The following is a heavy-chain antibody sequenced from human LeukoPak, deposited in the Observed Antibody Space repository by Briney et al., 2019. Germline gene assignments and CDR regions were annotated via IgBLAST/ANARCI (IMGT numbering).Heavy chain of an antibody. V-gene: IGHV4-38-2*02. Sequence: SETLSLTCTVSGYSISSGYYWGWIRQPPGKGLEWIGSIYHSGSTYYNPSLKSRVTISVDTSKNQFSLKLSSVTAADTAVYYCARAPPTIYGSGGGWFDPWGQGTLVTVSS. CDR1: GYSISSGYY. CDR3: ARAPPTIYGSGGGWFDP. D-gene: IGHD3-10*01. CDR2: IYHSGST. J-gene: IGHJ5*02.